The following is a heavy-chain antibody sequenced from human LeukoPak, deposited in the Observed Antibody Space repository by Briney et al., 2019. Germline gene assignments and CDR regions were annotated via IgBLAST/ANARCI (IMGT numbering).Heavy chain of an antibody. Sequence: GRSLRLSRAASGFTFDDYAMHWVRQAPGKGLEWVSGISWNSGSIGYADSVKGRFTISRDNAKNSLYLQMNSLRADDMALYYCAREGHSSGSYVKSIYYYYMDVWGKGTTVTVSS. V-gene: IGHV3-9*03. CDR2: ISWNSGSI. J-gene: IGHJ6*03. D-gene: IGHD6-19*01. CDR1: GFTFDDYA. CDR3: AREGHSSGSYVKSIYYYYMDV.